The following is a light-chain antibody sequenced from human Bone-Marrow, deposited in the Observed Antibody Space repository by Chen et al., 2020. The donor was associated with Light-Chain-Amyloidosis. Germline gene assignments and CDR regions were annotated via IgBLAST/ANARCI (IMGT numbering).Light chain of an antibody. V-gene: IGKV3-20*01. CDR3: QQYGTSPLT. CDR1: QTISSNY. Sequence: EIVLTQSPGTLSLSPGEGANLSCRASQTISSNYLTWYQQKFGQAPRLLIYGSPSRATGIPDRFTGSGYGTDFTLTINRLEPEDFAMYYWQQYGTSPLTFGGGTKVEIK. J-gene: IGKJ4*01. CDR2: GSP.